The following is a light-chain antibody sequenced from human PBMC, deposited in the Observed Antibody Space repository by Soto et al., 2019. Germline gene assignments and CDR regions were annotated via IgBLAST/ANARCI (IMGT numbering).Light chain of an antibody. Sequence: EIVLTQSPGTLSLSPGERATLSCRASQSVSSSYLAWYQQKPGQAPRLLIYGASCRATGIPDRFSGSRSGTDFTLTISRLEPEDFAVYYCQQYGSSPAYTFGQGTKLEIK. V-gene: IGKV3-20*01. CDR1: QSVSSSY. CDR3: QQYGSSPAYT. CDR2: GAS. J-gene: IGKJ2*01.